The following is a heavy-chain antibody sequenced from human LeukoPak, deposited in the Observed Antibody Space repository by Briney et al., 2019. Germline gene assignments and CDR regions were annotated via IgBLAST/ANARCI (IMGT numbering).Heavy chain of an antibody. Sequence: ASVNVSYKASRYTFTSYYRHWGRQAPGQGLEWMGIISPSGGSTSYAQKFQGRVTMTGDTSTSTVYMELSSLRSEDTAVYYCARDFLTGYYYFAYWGQGTLVTVSS. CDR1: RYTFTSYY. D-gene: IGHD3-9*01. CDR2: ISPSGGST. J-gene: IGHJ4*02. CDR3: ARDFLTGYYYFAY. V-gene: IGHV1-46*01.